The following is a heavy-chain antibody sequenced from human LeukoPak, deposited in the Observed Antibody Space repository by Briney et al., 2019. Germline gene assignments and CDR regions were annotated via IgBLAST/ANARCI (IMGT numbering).Heavy chain of an antibody. CDR3: TRGAYNWGAFDI. Sequence: GGSLRLSCAASGFTFTNYAMNWVRQAPGKGLEWVSTISPSGADTYYADSVKGRFTISRDISKNTLYLQMNSLRAEDTAVYYCTRGAYNWGAFDIWGQGTMVTVSS. D-gene: IGHD5-24*01. CDR1: GFTFTNYA. V-gene: IGHV3-23*01. CDR2: ISPSGADT. J-gene: IGHJ3*02.